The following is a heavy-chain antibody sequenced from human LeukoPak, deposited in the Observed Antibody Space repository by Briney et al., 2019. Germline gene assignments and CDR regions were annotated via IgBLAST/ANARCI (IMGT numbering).Heavy chain of an antibody. CDR3: ARDRGSYPFFDY. Sequence: PGRSLRLSCAASGFTFSSYAMHWVRQAPGKGLEWVAVISYDGSNKYYADSVKGRFTISRDNSKNTLYLQMNSLRAEDTAVYYCARDRGSYPFFDYWGQGTLVTVSS. V-gene: IGHV3-30-3*01. CDR2: ISYDGSNK. CDR1: GFTFSSYA. J-gene: IGHJ4*02. D-gene: IGHD1-26*01.